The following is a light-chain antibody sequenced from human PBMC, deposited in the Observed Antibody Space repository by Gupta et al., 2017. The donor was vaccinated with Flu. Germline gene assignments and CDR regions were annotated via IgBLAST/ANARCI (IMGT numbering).Light chain of an antibody. J-gene: IGLJ3*02. V-gene: IGLV6-57*03. CDR1: SGSIGSNY. CDR2: EDN. Sequence: VTISCTRSSGSIGSNYVKWYQQRPGSAPTTVIYEDNKRPSGVPDRFSGSIDSSSNAASLTISGLKTEDEADYYCQSYDSSNSWVFGGGTKLTVL. CDR3: QSYDSSNSWV.